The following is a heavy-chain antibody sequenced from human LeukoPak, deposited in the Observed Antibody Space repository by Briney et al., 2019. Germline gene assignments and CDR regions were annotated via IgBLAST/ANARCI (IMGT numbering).Heavy chain of an antibody. CDR1: GFTFSDYY. J-gene: IGHJ4*02. D-gene: IGHD3-22*01. CDR3: ARALYYDSSGPGY. CDR2: ISSSSSYT. V-gene: IGHV3-11*05. Sequence: PGGSLRLSCAVSGFTFSDYYMSWIRQAPGKGLEWVSYISSSSSYTNYADSVKGRFTISRDNAKNSLYLQMNSLRAEDTAVYYCARALYYDSSGPGYWGQGTLVTVSS.